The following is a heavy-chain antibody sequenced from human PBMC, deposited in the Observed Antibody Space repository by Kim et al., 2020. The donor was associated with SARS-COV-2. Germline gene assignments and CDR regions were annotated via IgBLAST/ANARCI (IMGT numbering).Heavy chain of an antibody. J-gene: IGHJ5*02. CDR3: AKEIGGRSTLTWFDP. V-gene: IGHV3-23*01. Sequence: GNGLFTVSIDNAKNTLYLQMNSLRAEDTAVYYCAKEIGGRSTLTWFDPWGQGTLVTVSS. D-gene: IGHD1-26*01.